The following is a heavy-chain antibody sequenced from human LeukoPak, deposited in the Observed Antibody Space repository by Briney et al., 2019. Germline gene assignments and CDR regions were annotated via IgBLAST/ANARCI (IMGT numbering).Heavy chain of an antibody. CDR1: GGSISSYY. D-gene: IGHD3-22*01. J-gene: IGHJ4*02. CDR2: IYYSGST. CDR3: ARVISLVFIDY. V-gene: IGHV4-59*01. Sequence: SETLSLTCTVSGGSISSYYWSWIRQPPGKGLEWIGYIYYSGSTNYNPSLKSRVTISVDTSKNQFSLKLSSVTAADTAVYYCARVISLVFIDYWGQGTPVTVSS.